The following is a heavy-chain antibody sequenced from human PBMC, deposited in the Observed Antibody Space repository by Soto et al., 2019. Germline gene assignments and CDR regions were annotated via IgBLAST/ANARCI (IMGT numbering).Heavy chain of an antibody. J-gene: IGHJ4*02. CDR3: ARGPRNWGFDY. D-gene: IGHD7-27*01. CDR2: INPNTGNT. Sequence: QVQLVQSGAEVKKPGASVKVSCKASRYTFATYDFNWVRQATGQGPEWMGWINPNTGNTGYGQKFQGRGTXTXXTSISTIYLELSSLRSDDTAVYYCARGPRNWGFDYWGQGTLVTVSS. V-gene: IGHV1-8*01. CDR1: RYTFATYD.